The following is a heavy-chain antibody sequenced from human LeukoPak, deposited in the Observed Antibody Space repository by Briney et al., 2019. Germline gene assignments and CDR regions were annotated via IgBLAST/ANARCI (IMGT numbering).Heavy chain of an antibody. CDR2: ISGSGGST. CDR3: AKGSISGVVLVPATCAPNDY. D-gene: IGHD2-15*01. J-gene: IGHJ4*02. V-gene: IGHV3-23*01. Sequence: GGSLRLSCAASGFTFSSYGMSWVRQAPGKGLEWVSGISGSGGSTYYVDSVRGRFTISRDNSKNTLYLQMNSLTVEDTAIYYCAKGSISGVVLVPATCAPNDYWGQGTLVTVSS. CDR1: GFTFSSYG.